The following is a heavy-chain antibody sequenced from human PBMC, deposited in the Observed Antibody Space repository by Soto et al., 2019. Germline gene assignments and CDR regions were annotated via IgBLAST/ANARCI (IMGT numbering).Heavy chain of an antibody. J-gene: IGHJ5*02. D-gene: IGHD6-13*01. CDR3: ASTXXTSWYWFDP. CDR1: GFSLSNAGLG. Sequence: QVTVKESGPVLVKPTETLTLTCTVSGFSLSNAGLGVSWIRQPPGKALEWLAHIFSNDEKSYSTSLKSRLTISNDTSXSQVVLIXXXMDXVDTATYYCASTXXTSWYWFDPWCQGTLVTVSS. V-gene: IGHV2-26*04. CDR2: IFSNDEK.